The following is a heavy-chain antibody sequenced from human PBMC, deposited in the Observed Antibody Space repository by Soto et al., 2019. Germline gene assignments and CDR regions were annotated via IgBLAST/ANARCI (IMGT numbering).Heavy chain of an antibody. Sequence: QVQLQESGPGLVKPSETLSLTCTVSGGSVSSGSYYWSWIRQPPGKGLEWIGYIYYSGSTNYNPSLKSRVTVSVDTSKNQFSLKLSSVTAADTAVYYCARALVLVPAATDWGQGTLVTVSS. V-gene: IGHV4-61*01. CDR3: ARALVLVPAATD. CDR1: GGSVSSGSYY. CDR2: IYYSGST. J-gene: IGHJ4*02. D-gene: IGHD2-2*01.